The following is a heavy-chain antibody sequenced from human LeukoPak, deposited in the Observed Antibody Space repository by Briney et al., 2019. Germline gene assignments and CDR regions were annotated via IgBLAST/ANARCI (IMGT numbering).Heavy chain of an antibody. Sequence: PGGSLRLSCAASGFTFNKFAMSWVRQAPGKGLEWVSGIIENGGETYYADSVRGRFTISRDNSKNTLYLQMNSLRAEDTAVYYCAKDYEYNRNRWYSHWGWEPLVTVSS. CDR2: IIENGGET. V-gene: IGHV3-23*01. CDR3: AKDYEYNRNRWYSH. J-gene: IGHJ4*02. CDR1: GFTFNKFA. D-gene: IGHD1-14*01.